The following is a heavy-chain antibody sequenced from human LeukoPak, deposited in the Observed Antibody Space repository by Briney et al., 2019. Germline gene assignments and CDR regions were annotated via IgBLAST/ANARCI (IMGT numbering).Heavy chain of an antibody. V-gene: IGHV1-18*01. CDR3: ARDVGRVPGYYYYYMDV. CDR2: ISAYNGNT. J-gene: IGHJ6*03. Sequence: ASVKVSCKASGYTFTSYGISWVRQAPGQGLEWMGWISAYNGNTNYAQKLQGRVTITADESTSTAYMELSSLRSEDTAVYYCARDVGRVPGYYYYYMDVWGKGTTVTVSS. CDR1: GYTFTSYG. D-gene: IGHD3-10*01.